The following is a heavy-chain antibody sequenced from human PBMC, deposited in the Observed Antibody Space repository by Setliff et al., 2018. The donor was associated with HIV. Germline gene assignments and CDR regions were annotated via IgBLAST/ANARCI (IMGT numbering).Heavy chain of an antibody. J-gene: IGHJ6*03. CDR2: INWNGGST. Sequence: MRLSCAASGFTFNDHGMSWVRQAPGKGLEWVSGINWNGGSTGYADSVKGRFTISRDSAKNSLYLQMDSLRAEDTALYYCAREAYSVDYSDYYYDMDVWGRGTTVTVSS. CDR3: AREAYSVDYSDYYYDMDV. D-gene: IGHD1-26*01. V-gene: IGHV3-20*04. CDR1: GFTFNDHG.